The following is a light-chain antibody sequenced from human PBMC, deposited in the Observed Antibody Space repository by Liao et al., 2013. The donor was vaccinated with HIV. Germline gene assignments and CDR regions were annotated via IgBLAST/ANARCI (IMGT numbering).Light chain of an antibody. Sequence: SYELTQPPSVSVSPGKTASITCGGNTIGSKSVHWYQQKPGQAPVLVIYYDSDRPSGISERFSGSNSGNTATLTISRVEAGDEADYYCQVWDSSSALFGGGTKLTVL. J-gene: IGLJ2*01. CDR2: YDS. V-gene: IGLV3-21*01. CDR1: TIGSKS. CDR3: QVWDSSSAL.